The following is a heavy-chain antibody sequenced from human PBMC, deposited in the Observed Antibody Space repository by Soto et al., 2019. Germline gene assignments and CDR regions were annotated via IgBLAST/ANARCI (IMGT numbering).Heavy chain of an antibody. Sequence: PGGSLRLSCAASGFTFSSYCMHWVRQAPGKGLEWVAVIWYDGSNKYYADSVKGRFTISRDNSKNTLYLQMNSLRAEDTAVYYCARRGYSYGYDYYYYGMDVWGQGTTVTVSS. CDR3: ARRGYSYGYDYYYYGMDV. D-gene: IGHD5-18*01. CDR2: IWYDGSNK. J-gene: IGHJ6*02. V-gene: IGHV3-33*01. CDR1: GFTFSSYC.